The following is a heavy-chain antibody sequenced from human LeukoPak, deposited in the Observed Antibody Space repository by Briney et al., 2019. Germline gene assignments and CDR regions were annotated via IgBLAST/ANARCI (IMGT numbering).Heavy chain of an antibody. J-gene: IGHJ5*02. CDR2: INPNSGGT. CDR3: ARDAETLIAVAGTDNWFDP. CDR1: GYTFTGYY. D-gene: IGHD6-19*01. V-gene: IGHV1-2*06. Sequence: ASVKVSCKASGYTFTGYYMHWVRQAPGQGLEWMGRINPNSGGTNYAQKFQGRVTMTRDTSISTAYMELNSLRSDDTAVYYCARDAETLIAVAGTDNWFDPWGQGTLVTVSS.